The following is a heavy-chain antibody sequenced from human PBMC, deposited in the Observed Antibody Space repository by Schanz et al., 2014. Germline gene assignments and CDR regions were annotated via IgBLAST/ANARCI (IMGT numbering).Heavy chain of an antibody. D-gene: IGHD3-16*01. Sequence: QVQLVESGGGVVQPGGSLRLSCAASGFTFSSYGMHWVRQVPGKGLEWVAVVCYDGSKKYYADSVKGRFTTSRDNAKNTLYLQMSRLRVEDTAVYYCVRWGASWGQGTLVTVSS. CDR3: VRWGAS. CDR2: VCYDGSKK. CDR1: GFTFSSYG. V-gene: IGHV3-33*03. J-gene: IGHJ5*02.